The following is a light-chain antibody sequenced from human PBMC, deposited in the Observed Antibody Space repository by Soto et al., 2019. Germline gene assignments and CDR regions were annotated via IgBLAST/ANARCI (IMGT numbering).Light chain of an antibody. J-gene: IGKJ5*01. CDR2: DAS. V-gene: IGKV3-11*01. CDR1: QSVSSY. Sequence: EIVLTQSPATLSLSPGERATLSCRASQSVSSYLAWYQQKPGQAPRLLIYDASTGPTGIPAGFSGSGSGTDFPLTFGSLEPEDFAVYSCQQRSNWPPIPFGKGTRLEI. CDR3: QQRSNWPPIP.